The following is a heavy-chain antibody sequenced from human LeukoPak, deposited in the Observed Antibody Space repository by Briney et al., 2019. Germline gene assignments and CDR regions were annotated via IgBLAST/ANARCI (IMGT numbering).Heavy chain of an antibody. CDR1: GYSISSSYY. Sequence: SETLSLTCTVSGYSISSSYYWGWIRQPPGKGLEWIGSIYYSGSTYYNPSLKSRVTISVDTSKNQFSLKLSSVTAADTAVYYCATVLHGVYHYWGQGTLVTVSS. V-gene: IGHV4-38-2*02. CDR3: ATVLHGVYHY. CDR2: IYYSGST. D-gene: IGHD6-13*01. J-gene: IGHJ4*02.